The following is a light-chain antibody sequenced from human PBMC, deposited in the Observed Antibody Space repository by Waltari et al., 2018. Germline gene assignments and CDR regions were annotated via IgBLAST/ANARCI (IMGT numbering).Light chain of an antibody. CDR2: EVT. V-gene: IGLV2-23*02. CDR1: SSDVGNYNL. CDR3: SSYAGNSAIV. J-gene: IGLJ3*02. Sequence: QSALTQPASVSGSLGQSITISCSGTSSDVGNYNLVSWYRPFPGEAPKLIIYEVTERPSEISDRFSGSKFGNRASLTISGLQAEDEADYYCSSYAGNSAIVFGGGTKVTVV.